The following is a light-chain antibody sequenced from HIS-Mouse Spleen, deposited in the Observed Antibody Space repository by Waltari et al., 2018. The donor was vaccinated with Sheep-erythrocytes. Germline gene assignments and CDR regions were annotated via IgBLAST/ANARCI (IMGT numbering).Light chain of an antibody. CDR3: YSAADNNLV. CDR1: LLAKKY. V-gene: IGLV3-27*01. Sequence: SYELPQPSSVSVSPRQTARITCSRSLLAKKYARWFQQKPGQAPVLVIYKDSERPSGIPERFSGSSSGTTVTLTISGAQVEDEADYYCYSAADNNLVFGGGTKLTVL. J-gene: IGLJ3*02. CDR2: KDS.